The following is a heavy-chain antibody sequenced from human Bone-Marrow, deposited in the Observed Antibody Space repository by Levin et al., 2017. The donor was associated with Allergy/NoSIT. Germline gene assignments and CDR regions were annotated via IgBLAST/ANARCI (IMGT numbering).Heavy chain of an antibody. D-gene: IGHD1-26*01. Sequence: PSSPLSLPFPFSGGSFRSGSYYWIWIRQPPGKGLEWIAYIYHSGSTKYNPSLKSRVTLSLDTSRNQFSLRRTSLTAAATVFYYCGSGSYVGGSSFDCWSTAPQVT. CDR2: IYHSGST. V-gene: IGHV4-61*01. CDR3: GSGSYVGGSSFDC. CDR1: GGSFRSGSYY. J-gene: IGHJ4*02.